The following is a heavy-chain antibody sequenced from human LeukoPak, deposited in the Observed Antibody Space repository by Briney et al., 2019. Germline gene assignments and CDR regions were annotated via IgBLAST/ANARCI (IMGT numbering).Heavy chain of an antibody. V-gene: IGHV1-2*02. Sequence: ASVKVSCKASGYTFTVNYMHWVRQAPGPGLEWMGWINPNSDGTDYAQKFQGRVTMTRATSISTAYMELSRLRSDDAAVYYCARMIVATPSPDGKDVWGQGTTVTVSS. CDR1: GYTFTVNY. D-gene: IGHD5-12*01. CDR2: INPNSDGT. J-gene: IGHJ6*02. CDR3: ARMIVATPSPDGKDV.